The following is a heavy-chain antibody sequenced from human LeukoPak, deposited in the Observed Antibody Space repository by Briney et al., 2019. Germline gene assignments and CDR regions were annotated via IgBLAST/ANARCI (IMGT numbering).Heavy chain of an antibody. CDR3: ARLRGNYYFDY. D-gene: IGHD1-7*01. V-gene: IGHV3-23*01. Sequence: GGSLRLSCAASGFTFSNYAMTWVRQAPGKGLEWVSAVSGNGVSTFYTDSVKGRFSISRDNSKNTVYLQMNSLRADDTAVYYLARLRGNYYFDYWGQGPRVTVSS. CDR2: VSGNGVST. CDR1: GFTFSNYA. J-gene: IGHJ4*02.